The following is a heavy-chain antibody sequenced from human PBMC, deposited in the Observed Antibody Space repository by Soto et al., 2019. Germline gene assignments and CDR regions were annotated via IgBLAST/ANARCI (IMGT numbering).Heavy chain of an antibody. D-gene: IGHD1-26*01. V-gene: IGHV4-59*01. J-gene: IGHJ4*02. Sequence: PSETLSLTCTVSGGSISSYHWSWIRQPPGKGLEWIGYIYNNGNTDYNPSLESRVTISVDTSKNQISLNLTSVTAADTAVYYCAATPRYWGQGTLVTVSS. CDR3: AATPRY. CDR1: GGSISSYH. CDR2: IYNNGNT.